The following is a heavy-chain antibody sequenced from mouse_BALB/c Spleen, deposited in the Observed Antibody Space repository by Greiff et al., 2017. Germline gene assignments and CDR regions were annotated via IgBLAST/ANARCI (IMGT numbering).Heavy chain of an antibody. Sequence: VQLQQSGAELVRSGASVKLSCTASGFNIKDYYMHWVKQRPEQGLEWIGWIDPENGDTKYDPKFQGKATITADTSSNTAYLQLSSLTSEDTAVYYCAPSLRGYYYAMDYWGQGTSVTVSS. D-gene: IGHD1-2*01. CDR2: IDPENGDT. CDR3: APSLRGYYYAMDY. CDR1: GFNIKDYY. J-gene: IGHJ4*01. V-gene: IGHV14-4*02.